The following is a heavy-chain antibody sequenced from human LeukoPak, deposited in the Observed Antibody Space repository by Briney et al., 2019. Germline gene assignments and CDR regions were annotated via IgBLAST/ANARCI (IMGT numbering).Heavy chain of an antibody. J-gene: IGHJ4*02. CDR1: GLTVNNNY. V-gene: IGHV3-53*01. CDR3: MTAAGYNFGQY. Sequence: GGSLRLSCAASGLTVNNNYMNWVRQAPGKGLEWVSALYIGGNTYYADSVRGWFTISRDNSKNTLYLQMNSLRAEDTAIYYCMTAAGYNFGQYWGQGTLVTVSS. CDR2: LYIGGNT. D-gene: IGHD5-18*01.